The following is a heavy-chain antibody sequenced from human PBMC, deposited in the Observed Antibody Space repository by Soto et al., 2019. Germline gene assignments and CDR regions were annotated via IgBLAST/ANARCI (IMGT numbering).Heavy chain of an antibody. D-gene: IGHD2-15*01. Sequence: QVQLVESGGGVVQPGRSLRLSCAASGFTFSSYAMHWVRQAPGKGLEWVAVISYDGSNKYYADSVKGRFTISRDNSKNTLYLQMNSLRAEDTAVYYCARGGAYCSGGSCARNYFDYWGQGTLVTVSS. CDR2: ISYDGSNK. J-gene: IGHJ4*02. CDR3: ARGGAYCSGGSCARNYFDY. CDR1: GFTFSSYA. V-gene: IGHV3-30-3*01.